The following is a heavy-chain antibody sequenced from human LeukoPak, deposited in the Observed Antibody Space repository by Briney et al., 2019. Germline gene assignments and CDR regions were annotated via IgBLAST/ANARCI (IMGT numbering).Heavy chain of an antibody. CDR1: GFTFSSHG. V-gene: IGHV3-23*01. Sequence: PGGSLTLSCAASGFTFSSHGMNWVRQAPGKGLEWVSGISPRGDIKYYADSVKGQFTISRDNFKNTLYLEMISLTVEDTAVYYCARVDSSNWYEYRGYFDYWGQGTLVTVSS. J-gene: IGHJ4*02. D-gene: IGHD6-13*01. CDR3: ARVDSSNWYEYRGYFDY. CDR2: ISPRGDIK.